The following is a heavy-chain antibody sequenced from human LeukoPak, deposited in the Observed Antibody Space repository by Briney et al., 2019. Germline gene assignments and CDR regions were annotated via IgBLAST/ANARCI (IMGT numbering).Heavy chain of an antibody. CDR3: ASGGYDYAWDQ. V-gene: IGHV1-46*01. D-gene: IGHD4/OR15-4a*01. Sequence: ASVKVSCKVSGYTLTELSMHWVRQAPGQGLEWMGIISPSDGSTGYAQKFKGRVTMTRDTSTSTVYMELSSLRFEDTAVYYCASGGYDYAWDQWGQGTLVTVSS. J-gene: IGHJ4*02. CDR2: ISPSDGST. CDR1: GYTLTELS.